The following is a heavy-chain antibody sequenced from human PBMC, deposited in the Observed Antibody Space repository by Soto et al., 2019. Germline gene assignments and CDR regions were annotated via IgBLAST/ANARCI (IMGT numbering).Heavy chain of an antibody. CDR2: AYYSGDT. CDR3: ARDRSTYGGGGTGEVKENWFDP. Sequence: SETLSLTCSVSGGSISRYYWSWVRQPPGKGLEWIGYAYYSGDTGYNPSLKSRVTMAVDTSKSQVSLKLSSVTAADTAVYYCARDRSTYGGGGTGEVKENWFDPWGQGALVTVSS. J-gene: IGHJ5*02. D-gene: IGHD2-8*01. V-gene: IGHV4-59*01. CDR1: GGSISRYY.